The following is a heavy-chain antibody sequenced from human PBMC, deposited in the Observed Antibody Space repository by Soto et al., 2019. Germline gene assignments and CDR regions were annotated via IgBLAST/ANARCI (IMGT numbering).Heavy chain of an antibody. CDR1: GGFIDNSHSF. CDR2: VYYTGGA. CDR3: LRVVEAAPRHTDFDS. D-gene: IGHD3-22*01. Sequence: SETLSLTCDISGGFIDNSHSFWGWVRHPPGKGLEFIGSVYYTGGAYYNPSLKSRVTVSVDTSRNQLSLRVNSVTAADSAVYYCLRVVEAAPRHTDFDSWGQGILVTVSS. J-gene: IGHJ4*02. V-gene: IGHV4-39*01.